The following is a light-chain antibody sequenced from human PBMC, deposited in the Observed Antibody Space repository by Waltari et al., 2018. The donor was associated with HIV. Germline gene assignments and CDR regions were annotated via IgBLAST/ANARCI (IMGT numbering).Light chain of an antibody. CDR3: AAWDDSLSVHVV. CDR1: SPKLRSKH. J-gene: IGLJ2*01. V-gene: IGLV1-44*01. CDR2: SNN. Sequence: QSVLTQPPSASGNPGQRVTISCCASSPKLRSKHVNWYQRLPGTAPKLLSYSNNQRPAGVPDRFSGSKSGTSASLAISGLQSEDEADYYCAAWDDSLSVHVVFGGGTRLTVL.